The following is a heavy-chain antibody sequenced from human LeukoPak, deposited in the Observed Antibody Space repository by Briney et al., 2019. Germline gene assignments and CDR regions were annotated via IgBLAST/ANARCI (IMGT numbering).Heavy chain of an antibody. CDR1: GFTFDDYG. D-gene: IGHD4-11*01. CDR2: INWNGGST. J-gene: IGHJ5*02. Sequence: PGGSLRLSCAASGFTFDDYGMSWVRQAPGKGLEWVSGINWNGGSTGYADSVKGRFTISRDNAKNSLYLQMNSLRAEDTALYYCARTPDYSNHGSRFDPWGQGTLVTVSS. V-gene: IGHV3-20*04. CDR3: ARTPDYSNHGSRFDP.